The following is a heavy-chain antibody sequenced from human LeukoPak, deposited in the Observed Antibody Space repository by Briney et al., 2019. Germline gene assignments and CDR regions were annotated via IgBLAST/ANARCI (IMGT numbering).Heavy chain of an antibody. D-gene: IGHD1-1*01. CDR3: AKDRTTN. V-gene: IGHV3-23*01. CDR1: GFTFSTYA. CDR2: ISGSGDTT. J-gene: IGHJ4*02. Sequence: GGSLRLSCAASGFTFSTYAMTWVRQAPGKELEWVSAISGSGDTTYYADSVKGRFTISRDNSENTLYLQMNSLRAEDTAIYFCAKDRTTNWGQGTLVTVSS.